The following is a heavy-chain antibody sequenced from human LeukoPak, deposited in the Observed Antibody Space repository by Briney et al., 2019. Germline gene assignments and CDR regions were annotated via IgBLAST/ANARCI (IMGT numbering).Heavy chain of an antibody. CDR3: ARDRCSSTSCFFDY. CDR2: IKQDGNEK. Sequence: GSLRLSCAASGFTFSSYEMNWVRQAPGKGLEWVANIKQDGNEKYYVDSVKGRFTISRDNAKNSLYLQMNSLRAEDTAVYYCARDRCSSTSCFFDYWGQGTLVTVSS. V-gene: IGHV3-7*01. J-gene: IGHJ4*02. CDR1: GFTFSSYE. D-gene: IGHD2-2*01.